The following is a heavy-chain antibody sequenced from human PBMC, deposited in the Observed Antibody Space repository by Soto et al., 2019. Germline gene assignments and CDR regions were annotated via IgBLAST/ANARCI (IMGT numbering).Heavy chain of an antibody. V-gene: IGHV3-33*01. D-gene: IGHD6-19*01. CDR3: ARDRAVAGLGTPFDY. CDR1: GFTFSSYG. CDR2: IWYDGSNK. Sequence: QVQLVESGGGVVQPGRSLRLSCAASGFTFSSYGMHWVRQAPGKGLEWVAVIWYDGSNKYYADSVKGRFTISRDNSKNTLYLQMNRLRAEDTAVYYCARDRAVAGLGTPFDYWGQGTLVTVSS. J-gene: IGHJ4*02.